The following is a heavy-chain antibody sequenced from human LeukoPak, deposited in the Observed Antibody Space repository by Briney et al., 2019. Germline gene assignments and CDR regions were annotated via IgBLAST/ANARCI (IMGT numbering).Heavy chain of an antibody. D-gene: IGHD3-22*01. CDR1: GFTFSSYG. Sequence: PGRSLRLSCAASGFTFSSYGMHWVRQAPGKGLEWVAVISYDGKYYADSVKGRFTISRDNAKNSLYLQMNTLRAEDTAVYYCAREIGDYYDSSGFDYWGQGTLVTVSS. V-gene: IGHV3-30*03. J-gene: IGHJ4*02. CDR3: AREIGDYYDSSGFDY. CDR2: ISYDGK.